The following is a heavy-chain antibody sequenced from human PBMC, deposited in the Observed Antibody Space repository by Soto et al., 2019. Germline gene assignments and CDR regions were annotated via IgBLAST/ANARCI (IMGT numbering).Heavy chain of an antibody. CDR2: ISSSGHYT. CDR1: GITFSDYY. J-gene: IGHJ6*02. CDR3: ARELDGMDV. Sequence: QVQLVESGGGLVKPGGSLRLSCAASGITFSDYYMSWIRQAPGKGLEWVSYISSSGHYTAHADSVRGRFTTSRDNARNSLYLHMHSLRVEDTAVYYCARELDGMDVWGQGTTVTVSS. V-gene: IGHV3-11*05.